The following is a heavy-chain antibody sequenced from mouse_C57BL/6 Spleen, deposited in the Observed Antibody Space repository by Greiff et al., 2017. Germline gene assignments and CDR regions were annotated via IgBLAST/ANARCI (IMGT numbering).Heavy chain of an antibody. D-gene: IGHD3-2*02. CDR2: IDPSDSET. CDR3: AREENSGYHYYAVDC. V-gene: IGHV1-52*01. CDR1: GYTFTSYW. J-gene: IGHJ4*01. Sequence: QVQLKQPGAELVRPGSSVKLSCKASGYTFTSYWMHWVKQRPIQGLEWIGNIDPSDSETHYNQKFKDKATLTVDKSSSTAYMQHSSLTSEDSAVYYYAREENSGYHYYAVDCWGKRTSVTVAS.